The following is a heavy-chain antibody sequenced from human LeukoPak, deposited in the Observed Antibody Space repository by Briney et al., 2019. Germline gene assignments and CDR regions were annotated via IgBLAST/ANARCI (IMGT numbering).Heavy chain of an antibody. D-gene: IGHD6-6*01. CDR3: ARLGSSSSIDY. J-gene: IGHJ4*02. V-gene: IGHV4-34*01. Sequence: SETLSLTCAVYGGSFSGYYWSWIRQPPGKGREWIGEINHSGSTNYNPSLKSRVTISVDTSKNQFSLKLSSVTAADTAVYYCARLGSSSSIDYWGQGTLVTVSS. CDR1: GGSFSGYY. CDR2: INHSGST.